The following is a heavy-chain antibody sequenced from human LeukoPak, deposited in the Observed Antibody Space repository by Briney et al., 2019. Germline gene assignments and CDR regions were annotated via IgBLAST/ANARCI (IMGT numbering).Heavy chain of an antibody. J-gene: IGHJ6*03. CDR1: GDSISSSY. CDR2: IYYTGST. V-gene: IGHV4-59*01. Sequence: PSETLSLTCTVSGDSISSSYWSWSWIRQPPGKGLEWIGYIYYTGSTEKNPSLKSRVTISLDTSKNQFSLRLNSVTAADTAVYFCSRGGWSMDLWGKGTTVTVSS. D-gene: IGHD5-12*01. CDR3: SRGGWSMDL.